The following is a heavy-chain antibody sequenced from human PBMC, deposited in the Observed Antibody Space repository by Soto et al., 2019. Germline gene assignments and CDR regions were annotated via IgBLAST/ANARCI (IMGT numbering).Heavy chain of an antibody. CDR1: GFTFSSYS. D-gene: IGHD4-4*01. J-gene: IGHJ6*03. CDR3: ARDHPYSNSHYYYYYMDV. V-gene: IGHV3-48*01. Sequence: GGSLRLSCAASGFTFSSYSMNWVRQAPGKGLEWVSYISSSSSTIYYADSVKGRFTISRDNAKNSLYLQMNSLRAEDTAVYYCARDHPYSNSHYYYYYMDVWGKGTTVTVSS. CDR2: ISSSSSTI.